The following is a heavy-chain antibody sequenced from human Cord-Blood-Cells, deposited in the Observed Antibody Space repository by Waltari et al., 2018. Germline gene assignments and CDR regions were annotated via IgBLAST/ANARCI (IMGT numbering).Heavy chain of an antibody. CDR3: ARDGRSSSWYDY. CDR2: ISSSSSYI. Sequence: EVQLVESGGGLVKPGGSLRLSCVASGLTFSSYSMTWVSQAPGKGREWVSSISSSSSYIYYADSVKGRFTISRDNAKNSLYLQMNSLRAEDTAVYYCARDGRSSSWYDYWGQGTLVTVSS. D-gene: IGHD6-13*01. V-gene: IGHV3-21*01. J-gene: IGHJ4*02. CDR1: GLTFSSYS.